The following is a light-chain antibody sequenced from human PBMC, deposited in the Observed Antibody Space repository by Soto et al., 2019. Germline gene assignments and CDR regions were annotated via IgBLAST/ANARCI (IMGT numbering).Light chain of an antibody. CDR2: EVS. Sequence: QSALTQPASVSGSPGQSITISCTGTSYDVGGYNYVSWYQHHPGKAPKLIIYEVSERPSGASNRFSGSKSGDTASLTISGLQAEDDAYDYCSSYTTSSTMMFGGGTKLTVL. J-gene: IGLJ3*02. V-gene: IGLV2-14*01. CDR3: SSYTTSSTMM. CDR1: SYDVGGYNY.